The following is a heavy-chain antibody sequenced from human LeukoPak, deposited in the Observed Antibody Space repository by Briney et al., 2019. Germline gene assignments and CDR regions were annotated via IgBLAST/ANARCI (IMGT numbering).Heavy chain of an antibody. CDR3: SRGLGQPVDY. J-gene: IGHJ4*02. D-gene: IGHD6-6*01. CDR1: GFTFSNDW. V-gene: IGHV3-74*01. CDR2: LYSEGGRT. Sequence: GGSLRLSCVASGFTFSNDWMHWVRQAPGKGLVWVSRLYSEGGRTYYADPVKGRFTISRDNAKNTLYLQMNSLRVEDTAVYYCSRGLGQPVDYWGQGTLVTVSS.